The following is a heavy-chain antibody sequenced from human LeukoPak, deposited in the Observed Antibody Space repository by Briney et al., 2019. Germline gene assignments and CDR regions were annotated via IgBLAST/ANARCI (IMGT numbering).Heavy chain of an antibody. CDR3: ATTLLRASTYMDV. V-gene: IGHV3-23*01. J-gene: IGHJ6*03. D-gene: IGHD1-1*01. Sequence: PGGSLRLSCAASGFTFNDYAMSWVRQAPGKGLEWVSGISGSGGSTYYVDSVKGRFTISRDNSKNTLYLQMNSLRAEDTAVYYCATTLLRASTYMDVWGKGTTVTVSS. CDR1: GFTFNDYA. CDR2: ISGSGGST.